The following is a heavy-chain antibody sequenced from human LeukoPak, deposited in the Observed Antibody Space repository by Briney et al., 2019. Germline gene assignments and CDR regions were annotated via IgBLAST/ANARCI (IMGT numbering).Heavy chain of an antibody. CDR1: GYTFTGYY. J-gene: IGHJ4*02. CDR3: ARAVRGPGIAAATNFDY. V-gene: IGHV1-2*04. CDR2: INPNSGGT. Sequence: ASVKVSCKASGYTFTGYYMHWVRQAPGQGLEWMGWINPNSGGTNYAQKFQGWVTMTRDTSISTAYMELSRLRSDDTAVYYCARAVRGPGIAAATNFDYWGQGTLVTVSS. D-gene: IGHD6-13*01.